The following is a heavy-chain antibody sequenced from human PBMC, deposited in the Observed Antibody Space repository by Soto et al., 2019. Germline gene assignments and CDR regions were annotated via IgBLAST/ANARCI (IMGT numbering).Heavy chain of an antibody. Sequence: QVQLVESGGGVVQPGRSLRLSCEASGFTFSAYAIPWVRQAPGKGLEWVALISYDETTTYYADSVKGRFTISRDNSKNKLYLQMNSLRYEDTAVYYCLSARQNLVVNEYFQFWGHGTLVIVSS. CDR1: GFTFSAYA. CDR2: ISYDETTT. D-gene: IGHD2-8*02. J-gene: IGHJ1*01. V-gene: IGHV3-30*04. CDR3: LSARQNLVVNEYFQF.